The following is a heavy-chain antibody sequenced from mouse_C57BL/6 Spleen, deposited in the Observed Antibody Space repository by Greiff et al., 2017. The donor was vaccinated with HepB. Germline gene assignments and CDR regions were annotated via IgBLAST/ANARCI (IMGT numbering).Heavy chain of an antibody. V-gene: IGHV1-15*01. Sequence: VQLKESGAELVRPGASVTLSCKASGYTFTDYEMHWVKQTPVHGLEWIGAIDPETGGTAYNQKFKGKAILTADKSSSTAYMELRSLTSEDSAVYYCTRQEYYGSSHYWYFDVWGTGTTVTVSS. D-gene: IGHD1-1*01. J-gene: IGHJ1*03. CDR2: IDPETGGT. CDR3: TRQEYYGSSHYWYFDV. CDR1: GYTFTDYE.